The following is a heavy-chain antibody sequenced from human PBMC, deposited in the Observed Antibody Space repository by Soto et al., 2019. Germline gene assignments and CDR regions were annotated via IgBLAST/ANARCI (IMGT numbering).Heavy chain of an antibody. CDR3: ARDRYREKTSYFDY. Sequence: EVQLVESGGGLVHPGRSLRLSCAASGFTYADHAMHWVRQVPGKGLEWISGISWNSGNIGYADSVKGRFTISRDNAKTSLYLQMHSLRPEDTGFYYCARDRYREKTSYFDYWGQGTLVTVSS. J-gene: IGHJ4*02. CDR2: ISWNSGNI. CDR1: GFTYADHA. V-gene: IGHV3-9*01. D-gene: IGHD1-1*01.